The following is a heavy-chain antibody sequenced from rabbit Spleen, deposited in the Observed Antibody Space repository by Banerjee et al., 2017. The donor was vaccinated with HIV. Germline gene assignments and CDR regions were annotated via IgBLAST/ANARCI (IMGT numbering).Heavy chain of an antibody. D-gene: IGHD1-1*01. J-gene: IGHJ4*01. V-gene: IGHV1S40*01. Sequence: QSLEESGGGLVKPGASLTLTCTASGFDLSSYYYMCWVRQAPGKGLEWIGCIYAGSSGSTYYTSWAKGRFTISKTSSTTVTLQMTSLTAADTATYFCARDPSSDYYAGFNLWGPGTLVTVS. CDR1: GFDLSSYYY. CDR2: IYAGSSGST. CDR3: ARDPSSDYYAGFNL.